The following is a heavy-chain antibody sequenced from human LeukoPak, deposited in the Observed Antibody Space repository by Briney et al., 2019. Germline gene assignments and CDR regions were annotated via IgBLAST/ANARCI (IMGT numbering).Heavy chain of an antibody. J-gene: IGHJ4*01. CDR1: GFTFSSYS. V-gene: IGHV3-21*01. CDR2: ISSSSSYI. D-gene: IGHD3-16*01. CDR3: ARVWPHPGNYFDY. Sequence: GGSLRLSCAASGFTFSSYSMNWVRQAPGKGLEWVSSISSSSSYIYYADSVKGRFTISRDNAKNSLYLQMNSLRAEDTAVYYCARVWPHPGNYFDYWGQEPWSPSPQ.